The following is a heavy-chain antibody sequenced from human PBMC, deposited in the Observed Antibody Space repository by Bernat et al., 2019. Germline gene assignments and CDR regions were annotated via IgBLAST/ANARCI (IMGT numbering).Heavy chain of an antibody. J-gene: IGHJ6*03. CDR3: TSAKPRLDFYMDV. V-gene: IGHV3-73*02. CDR2: IRSKANTYAT. Sequence: EVQLVESGGGLVQPGGSLKLSCAASGLTFSDSAMHWVRQASGKGLEWVGRIRSKANTYATEYAASVKGRFTISRDDSKNTAYLQMNSPTTEDTAVYHCTSAKPRLDFYMDVWGKGTTVAVSS. CDR1: GLTFSDSA.